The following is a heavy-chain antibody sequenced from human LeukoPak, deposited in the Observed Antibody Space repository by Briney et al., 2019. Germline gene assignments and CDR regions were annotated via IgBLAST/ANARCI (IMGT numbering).Heavy chain of an antibody. CDR1: GGTFSSYA. Sequence: SVKVSCKASGGTFSSYAISWVRQAPGQGLEWMGGIIPIFGTANYAQKFQGRVTITADESTSTAYMELSSLRSEDTAVYYCARDLSVVPAAMPVVDYYGMDVWGQGTTVTVSS. CDR2: IIPIFGTA. J-gene: IGHJ6*02. V-gene: IGHV1-69*01. CDR3: ARDLSVVPAAMPVVDYYGMDV. D-gene: IGHD2-2*01.